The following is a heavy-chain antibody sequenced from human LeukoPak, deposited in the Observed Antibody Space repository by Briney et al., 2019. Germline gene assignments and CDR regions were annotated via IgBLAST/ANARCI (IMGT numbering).Heavy chain of an antibody. Sequence: PGGSLRLSRAASGFTFSTYAMSWVRQAPGKGLEWVSVISGSGGSTYYADPVKGRFTGSRDNSKNTLYLQMNSLRAEDTAVYYCTKSSSSSDSSGYNDYWGQGTLVTVSS. D-gene: IGHD3-22*01. J-gene: IGHJ4*02. CDR1: GFTFSTYA. V-gene: IGHV3-23*01. CDR2: ISGSGGST. CDR3: TKSSSSSDSSGYNDY.